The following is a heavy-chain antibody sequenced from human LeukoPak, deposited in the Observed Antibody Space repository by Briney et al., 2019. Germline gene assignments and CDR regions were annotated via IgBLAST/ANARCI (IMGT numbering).Heavy chain of an antibody. V-gene: IGHV3-7*01. D-gene: IGHD6-19*01. CDR1: GFTFSSYW. CDR3: AGAAEVAGLVVPRAYNWFDP. CDR2: IKQDGSEK. Sequence: GGSLRLSCAASGFTFSSYWMSWVRQAPGKGLEWVANIKQDGSEKYYVDSVKGRFTISRDNAKNSLYLQMNSLRAEDTAVYYCAGAAEVAGLVVPRAYNWFDPWGQGTLVTVSS. J-gene: IGHJ5*02.